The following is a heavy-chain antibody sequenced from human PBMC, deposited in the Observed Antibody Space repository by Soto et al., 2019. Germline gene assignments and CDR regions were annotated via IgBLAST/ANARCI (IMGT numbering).Heavy chain of an antibody. J-gene: IGHJ5*02. D-gene: IGHD3-10*01. V-gene: IGHV1-18*01. CDR2: INVYNDNT. CDR1: GYTFTNYG. Sequence: ASVKVSCKASGYTFTNYGISWVRQAPGQGLEWMGWINVYNDNTKYAQKVQGRATMTTDTSTSTAYMELRSLRSDDTAVYYCARGVVSGSYYNQYNLFDPWGQGTLVTVSS. CDR3: ARGVVSGSYYNQYNLFDP.